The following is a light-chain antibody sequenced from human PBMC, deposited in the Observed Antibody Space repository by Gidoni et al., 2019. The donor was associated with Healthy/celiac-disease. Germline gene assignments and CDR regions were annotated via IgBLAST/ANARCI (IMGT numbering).Light chain of an antibody. CDR3: QQSYSTPLT. Sequence: DIKMTQSPSSLSASVGDRVTITCRASQSISSYLNWYQQKPGKAPKLLIYAASSLKSGVPSRFSGSGSGTYFTLTISSLQPEDFATYYCQQSYSTPLTFXGXTKVEIK. J-gene: IGKJ4*01. CDR2: AAS. V-gene: IGKV1-39*01. CDR1: QSISSY.